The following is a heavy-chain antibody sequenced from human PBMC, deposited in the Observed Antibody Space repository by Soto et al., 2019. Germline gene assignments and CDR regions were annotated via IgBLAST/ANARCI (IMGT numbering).Heavy chain of an antibody. CDR2: IYYSGST. D-gene: IGHD3-16*01. V-gene: IGHV4-39*01. CDR3: ARHFGGLFEYYYYGMDV. J-gene: IGHJ6*02. Sequence: SETLSLTCTVSGGSISSSSYYWGWIRQPPGKGLEWIGSIYYSGSTYYNPSLKSRVTISVDTSKNQFSLKLSSVTAADTAVYYCARHFGGLFEYYYYGMDVSGQGTTVTVSS. CDR1: GGSISSSSYY.